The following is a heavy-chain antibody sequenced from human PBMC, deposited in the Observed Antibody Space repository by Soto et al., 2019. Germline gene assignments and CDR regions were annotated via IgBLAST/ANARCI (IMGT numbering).Heavy chain of an antibody. CDR1: GGSISSGDYY. CDR2: IYYSGST. V-gene: IGHV4-30-4*01. J-gene: IGHJ5*02. CDR3: ARVTYYGSGSYWFDP. D-gene: IGHD3-10*01. Sequence: SETLSLTCTVSGGSISSGDYYWSWIRQPPGKGLEWIGYIYYSGSTYYNPSLKSRVTISVDTSKNQFSLKLSSVTAADTAVYYCARVTYYGSGSYWFDPWGQGTLVTVSS.